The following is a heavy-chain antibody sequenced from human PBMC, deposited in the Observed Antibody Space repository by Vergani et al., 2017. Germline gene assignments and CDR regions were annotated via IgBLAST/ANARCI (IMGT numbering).Heavy chain of an antibody. CDR3: AKDGRENSDYGYFDY. J-gene: IGHJ4*02. CDR1: GFTFRNIG. Sequence: VQLVESGGGLVKRGGSLRLSCAASGFTFRNIGIHWVRQAPGKGLEWIAVVSNHGNITYYADSVKGRFTLSRDNSKNMVYLQMSSLRADDTAVYYCAKDGRENSDYGYFDYWGQGTLVTVSS. D-gene: IGHD4-17*01. V-gene: IGHV3-30*18. CDR2: VSNHGNIT.